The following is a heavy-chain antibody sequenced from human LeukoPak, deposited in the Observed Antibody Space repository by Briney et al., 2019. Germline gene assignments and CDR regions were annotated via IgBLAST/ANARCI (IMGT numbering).Heavy chain of an antibody. Sequence: PSETLSLTCTVSGDSISNYYWSWLRQPPGKGLEWIGYIYYSGSTEYNPSLKSRVTISVDTSKNQFSLKLSSVTAADTAVYYCARPNSSYYYGSGSQHTFDYWGQGTLVTVSS. D-gene: IGHD3-10*01. J-gene: IGHJ4*02. CDR1: GDSISNYY. CDR2: IYYSGST. V-gene: IGHV4-59*12. CDR3: ARPNSSYYYGSGSQHTFDY.